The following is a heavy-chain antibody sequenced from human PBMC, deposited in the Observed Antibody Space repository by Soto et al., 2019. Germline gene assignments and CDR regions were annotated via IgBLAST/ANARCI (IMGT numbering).Heavy chain of an antibody. D-gene: IGHD2-15*01. CDR3: ARADCVGGSCYSLAGSFYYYMDA. CDR2: INSDGSVS. V-gene: IGHV3-74*03. J-gene: IGHJ6*03. Sequence: EVQLVESGGGLVQPGGSLRLSCAASGFTFSNYWMYWVRQAPGKGLEWVSRINSDGSVSTYADSVKGRLTISRDNVKNTLYLQMDSLRAEDTAVYYCARADCVGGSCYSLAGSFYYYMDAWGKGTTVTV. CDR1: GFTFSNYW.